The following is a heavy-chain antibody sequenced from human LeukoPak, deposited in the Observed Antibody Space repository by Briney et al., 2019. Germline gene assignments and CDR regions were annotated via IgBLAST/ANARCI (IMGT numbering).Heavy chain of an antibody. D-gene: IGHD3-22*01. CDR3: ARDLGDSSGYYWFDP. CDR2: INPNSGGT. J-gene: IGHJ5*02. Sequence: ASVKVSCKASGYTFTGYYMHWVRQAPGQGLEWMGWINPNSGGTHYAQKFQGRVTITADESTSTAYMELSSLRSEDTAVYYCARDLGDSSGYYWFDPWGQGTLVTVSS. CDR1: GYTFTGYY. V-gene: IGHV1-2*02.